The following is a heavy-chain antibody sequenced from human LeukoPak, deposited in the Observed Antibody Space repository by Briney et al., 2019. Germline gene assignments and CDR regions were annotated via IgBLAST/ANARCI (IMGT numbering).Heavy chain of an antibody. Sequence: ASVKVSCKASGCTFSSYAISWVRQAPGQGLEWMGGIIPIFCTANYAQKFQGRITSIADKSTSTDYSELSSLGPEDTGVYYCARGDYYGSGSYAYAFDIWGQGTMVTVSS. V-gene: IGHV1-69*06. CDR2: IIPIFCTA. CDR1: GCTFSSYA. D-gene: IGHD3-10*01. J-gene: IGHJ3*02. CDR3: ARGDYYGSGSYAYAFDI.